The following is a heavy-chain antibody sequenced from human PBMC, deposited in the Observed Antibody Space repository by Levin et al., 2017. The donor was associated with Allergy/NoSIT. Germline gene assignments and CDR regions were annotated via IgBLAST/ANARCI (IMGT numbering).Heavy chain of an antibody. CDR1: GDSVSSNSVA. CDR3: ARYNWNDGGAFDI. Sequence: SQTLSLTCAISGDSVSSNSVAWNWIRQSPSRGLEWLGRTYYRSKWYNDYAISVKSRIAINADTSKNQFSLQLISVTPEDTAVYYCARYNWNDGGAFDIWGQGTMVTVSS. J-gene: IGHJ3*02. V-gene: IGHV6-1*01. D-gene: IGHD1-20*01. CDR2: TYYRSKWYN.